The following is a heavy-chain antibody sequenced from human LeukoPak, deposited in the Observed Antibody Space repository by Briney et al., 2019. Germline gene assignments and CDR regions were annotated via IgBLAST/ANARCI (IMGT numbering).Heavy chain of an antibody. CDR3: ARVDDCSSTSCDDY. J-gene: IGHJ4*02. D-gene: IGHD2-2*01. V-gene: IGHV3-30*02. Sequence: GGSLRLSCAASGFTFSSYGMHWVRQAPGKGLEWVAFIRYDGSNKYYADSVKGRFTISRDNAKNSLYLQMNSLRAEDTAVYYCARVDDCSSTSCDDYWGQGTLVTVSS. CDR1: GFTFSSYG. CDR2: IRYDGSNK.